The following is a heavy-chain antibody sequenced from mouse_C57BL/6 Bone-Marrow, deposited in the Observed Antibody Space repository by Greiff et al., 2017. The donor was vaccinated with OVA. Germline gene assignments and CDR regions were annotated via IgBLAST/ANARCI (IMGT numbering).Heavy chain of an antibody. J-gene: IGHJ2*01. V-gene: IGHV1-76*01. CDR2: IYPGSGNT. Sequence: QVQLQQSGAELVRPGASVKLSCKASGYTFTDYYINWVKQRPGQGLEWIARIYPGSGNTYYNEKFKGKATLTAEKSSSTAYMQLSSLTSEDSAVYCCARKGIFFFDYWGQGTTLTVSS. CDR3: ARKGIFFFDY. CDR1: GYTFTDYY.